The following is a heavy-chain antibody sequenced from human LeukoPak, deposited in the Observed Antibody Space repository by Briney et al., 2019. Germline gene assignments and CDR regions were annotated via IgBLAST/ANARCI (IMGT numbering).Heavy chain of an antibody. CDR3: ARDDGGVDY. V-gene: IGHV4-59*01. CDR2: IYYSGST. CDR1: GGSISSYY. Sequence: EPSETLSLTCTVSGGSISSYYWSWIRQPPGKGLEWIGYIYYSGSTNYNPSLKSRVTISVDTSKNQFSLKLSSVTAADTAVYYCARDDGGVDYWGQGTLVTVSS. J-gene: IGHJ4*02.